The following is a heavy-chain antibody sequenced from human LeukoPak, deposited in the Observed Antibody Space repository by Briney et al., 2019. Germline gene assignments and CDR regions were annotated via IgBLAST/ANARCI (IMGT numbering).Heavy chain of an antibody. CDR3: ARDQGTYTDYDVDY. CDR2: ISYSSSFI. Sequence: GGSWRFSCEASGFSFRRYSMNGVGKAPGKGLEGVAYISYSSSFIYYADSVKGRFIITRDNAENSLFLQMNSLRAEDTAVYYCARDQGTYTDYDVDYWGQGTLVTVSS. J-gene: IGHJ4*02. D-gene: IGHD4-17*01. CDR1: GFSFRRYS. V-gene: IGHV3-21*01.